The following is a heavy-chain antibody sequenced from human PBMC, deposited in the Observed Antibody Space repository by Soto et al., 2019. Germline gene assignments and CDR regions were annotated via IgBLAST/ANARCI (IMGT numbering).Heavy chain of an antibody. Sequence: QVQLVQSGAEVKKPGASVKVSCKASGYTFTSYAMQWVRQAPGQRLEWMGWINAGNGNTKYSQKFQGRVTITSDKSASTDYMELSSLRYEDTAVYYCARDLGGWTDYWGQGTLVTVSS. J-gene: IGHJ4*02. V-gene: IGHV1-3*01. CDR3: ARDLGGWTDY. D-gene: IGHD6-19*01. CDR2: INAGNGNT. CDR1: GYTFTSYA.